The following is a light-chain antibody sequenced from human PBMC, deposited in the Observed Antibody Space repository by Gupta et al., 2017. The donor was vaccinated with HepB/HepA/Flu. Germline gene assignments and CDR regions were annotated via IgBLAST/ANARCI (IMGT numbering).Light chain of an antibody. CDR1: QSVGAK. Sequence: EVLLTHSPATLSLSPGERAILSSTARQSVGAKFAWYQQKIGQAPTLLIYGAPKRATGISARFSGSGSGTDFALTITSLGPEDFAVYFCQGRNNWPLYTFGQGTKIEI. CDR3: QGRNNWPLYT. J-gene: IGKJ2*01. CDR2: GAP. V-gene: IGKV3-11*01.